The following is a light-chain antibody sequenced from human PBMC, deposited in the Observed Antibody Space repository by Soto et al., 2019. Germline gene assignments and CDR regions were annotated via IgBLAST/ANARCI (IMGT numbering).Light chain of an antibody. CDR3: HHSYSTPLT. CDR2: AAS. CDR1: QSISSY. J-gene: IGKJ3*01. Sequence: DIQMTQSQSSLSASVGDRVTINCRASQSISSYLNWYQQKPGKAPKLLIYAASSLQSGVPSRFSGSGSGTDFTLTISSLQPEDFATYDCHHSYSTPLTSGTGTKVDIK. V-gene: IGKV1-39*01.